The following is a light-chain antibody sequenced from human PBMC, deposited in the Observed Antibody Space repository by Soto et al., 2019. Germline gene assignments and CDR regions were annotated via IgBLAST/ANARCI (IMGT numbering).Light chain of an antibody. Sequence: QSVLTQPASVSGSPGQSITISCTATSSDVGGYNYVSWYQHHPGKAPKLMIYDVSLRPSGVSNRFSGSKSGNTASLSISGLQAEDEGDYYCSSYTTSSTLLFGGGTKLTVL. V-gene: IGLV2-14*03. CDR2: DVS. CDR1: SSDVGGYNY. J-gene: IGLJ3*02. CDR3: SSYTTSSTLL.